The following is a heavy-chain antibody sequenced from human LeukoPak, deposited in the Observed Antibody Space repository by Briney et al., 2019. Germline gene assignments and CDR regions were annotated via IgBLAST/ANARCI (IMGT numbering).Heavy chain of an antibody. D-gene: IGHD1-14*01. CDR1: GFTFSIYW. J-gene: IGHJ4*02. CDR2: GKDDGSEK. V-gene: IGHV3-7*04. Sequence: GGSLRLSCVVSGFTFSIYWMTWGRHPPPNGLEWVANGKDDGSEKNSVDSVKGRFTISRDNAKNLLYLQMSSLRAEDTAVYYCARARIDYWGQGTLVTVSS. CDR3: ARARIDY.